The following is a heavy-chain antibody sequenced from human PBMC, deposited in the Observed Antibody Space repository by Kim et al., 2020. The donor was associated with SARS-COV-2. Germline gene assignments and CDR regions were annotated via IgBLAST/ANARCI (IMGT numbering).Heavy chain of an antibody. CDR2: IKSKTDGGTT. J-gene: IGHJ4*02. V-gene: IGHV3-15*01. CDR3: TTDVAKGTSLDY. D-gene: IGHD5-12*01. CDR1: GFTFSNAW. Sequence: GGSLRLSCAASGFTFSNAWMSWVRQAPGKGLEWVGRIKSKTDGGTTDYAAPVKGRFTISRDDSKNTLYLQMNSLKTEDTAVYYCTTDVAKGTSLDYWGQGTLVTVSS.